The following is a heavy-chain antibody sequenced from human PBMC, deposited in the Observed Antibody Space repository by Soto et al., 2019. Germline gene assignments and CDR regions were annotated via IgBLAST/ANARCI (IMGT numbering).Heavy chain of an antibody. V-gene: IGHV3-9*01. Sequence: EAQLVESGGTLVQPGRSRRLSCAASGFTFDDYAMHWVRQAPGKGLEWISGISWNSARIIYADSVKGRFTISRDNANKYHYLQMDSLRTEDTALYDCAKDGRRGVNSADFYYSYYMDVWGNGTTVTVSS. CDR2: ISWNSARI. J-gene: IGHJ6*03. D-gene: IGHD3-10*01. CDR1: GFTFDDYA. CDR3: AKDGRRGVNSADFYYSYYMDV.